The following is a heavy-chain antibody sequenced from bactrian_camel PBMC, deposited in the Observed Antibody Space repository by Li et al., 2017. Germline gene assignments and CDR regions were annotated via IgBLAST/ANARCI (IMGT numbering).Heavy chain of an antibody. Sequence: HVQLVESGGGSVQAGGSLTLSCVASGYYEGLHCMAWFRQGLGNKREGVAMIDTSGHRTYYADSANGRLTVSQDNAKNTLYLQLNSLKTEDTAMYYCAKDDLKLVPEFGYWGQGTQVTVS. CDR1: GYYEGLHC. D-gene: IGHD6*01. CDR3: AKDDLKLVPEFGY. V-gene: IGHV3S1*01. CDR2: IDTSGHRT. J-gene: IGHJ6*01.